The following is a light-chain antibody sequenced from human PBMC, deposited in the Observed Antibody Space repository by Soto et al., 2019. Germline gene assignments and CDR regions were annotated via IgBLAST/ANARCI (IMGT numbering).Light chain of an antibody. CDR2: SNN. CDR3: AAWDDRLTGLSV. V-gene: IGLV1-44*01. J-gene: IGLJ1*01. CDR1: NSNIGSHT. Sequence: QSVLTQPPSASGTPGQRVTMSCSGGNSNIGSHTVNWYQHLPGTAPTLLIFSNNQRPSGVPARFSGSKSGTSASLAISGLQSGDEVYYYCAAWDDRLTGLSVFGTGTKVT.